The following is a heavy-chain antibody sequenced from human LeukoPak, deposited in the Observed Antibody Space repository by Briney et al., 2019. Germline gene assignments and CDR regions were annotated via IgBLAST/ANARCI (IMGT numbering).Heavy chain of an antibody. Sequence: NPSETLSLTCAVYGGSFSGYYWSWIRQPPGKGLEWIGEINHSGSTYYNPSLKSRVTISVDTSKNQFSLKLSSVTAADTAVYYCAREVIGENFDYWGQGTLVTVSS. CDR1: GGSFSGYY. CDR3: AREVIGENFDY. J-gene: IGHJ4*02. D-gene: IGHD2-21*01. V-gene: IGHV4-34*01. CDR2: INHSGST.